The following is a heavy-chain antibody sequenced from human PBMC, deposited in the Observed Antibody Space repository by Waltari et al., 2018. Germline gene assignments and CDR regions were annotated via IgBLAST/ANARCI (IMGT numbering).Heavy chain of an antibody. Sequence: QLQLQESGPGLVKPSETLSLTCTVSGGSISSSSYYWGWIRQPPGKGLEWIGSIYYSGSTYYNPSLKGRVTISVDTSKNQFSLKLSSVTAADTAVYYCARDLSPGAGDYWGQGTLVTVSS. D-gene: IGHD3-10*02. CDR2: IYYSGST. CDR3: ARDLSPGAGDY. V-gene: IGHV4-39*07. CDR1: GGSISSSSYY. J-gene: IGHJ4*02.